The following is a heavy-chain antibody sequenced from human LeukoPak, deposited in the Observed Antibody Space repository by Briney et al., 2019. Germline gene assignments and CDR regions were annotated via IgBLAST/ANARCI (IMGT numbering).Heavy chain of an antibody. Sequence: ASVKVSCKASGYTFTGYYMHWVRQAPGQGLEWMGWINPNSGGTNYAPKFQGRVTMTRDTSISTAYMELSRLRSDDTAVYYCARVPTIFGVVTEDWGQGTLVTVSS. CDR3: ARVPTIFGVVTED. D-gene: IGHD3-3*01. V-gene: IGHV1-2*02. J-gene: IGHJ4*02. CDR1: GYTFTGYY. CDR2: INPNSGGT.